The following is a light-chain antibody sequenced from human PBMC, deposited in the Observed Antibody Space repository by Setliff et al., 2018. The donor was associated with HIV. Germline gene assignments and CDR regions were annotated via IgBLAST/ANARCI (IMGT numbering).Light chain of an antibody. CDR3: SAYSTLFIYI. V-gene: IGLV2-14*01. J-gene: IGLJ1*01. CDR2: EVS. Sequence: QSALTQPASVSGSPGQSITISCTGTNSDVGAYNYVSWYQQHPGKAPKLVIYEVSNRPSGVSNRFSGSKSGNTASLTISGLQAEDEADYYCSAYSTLFIYIFGTGTKATVL. CDR1: NSDVGAYNY.